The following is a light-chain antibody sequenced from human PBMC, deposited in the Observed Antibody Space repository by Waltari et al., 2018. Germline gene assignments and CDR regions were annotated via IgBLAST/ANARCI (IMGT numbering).Light chain of an antibody. J-gene: IGLJ2*01. V-gene: IGLV2-14*03. CDR3: SSYTSSSTLV. CDR1: ISDVGDYNY. CDR2: EVS. Sequence: QSSLTQPAPVSGSPGQSLTISCTGTISDVGDYNYLPWYQQHPVKAPKLLIYEVSNRPSGIYNRFSGSKSGSTASLTISGLQAEDEADYYCSSYTSSSTLVFGGGTKLTVL.